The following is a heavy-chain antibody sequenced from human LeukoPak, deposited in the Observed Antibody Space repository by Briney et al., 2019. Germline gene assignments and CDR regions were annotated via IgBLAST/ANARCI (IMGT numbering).Heavy chain of an antibody. CDR2: IYYSGST. D-gene: IGHD6-13*01. Sequence: SETLSLTCTVSVGSISSSSYYWGWIRQPPGKGLEWIGCIYYSGSTYYNPSLKSRVTISVDTSKNQFSLKLSSVTAADTAVYYCARERIAAAGHDAFDIWGQGTMVTVSS. CDR1: VGSISSSSYY. V-gene: IGHV4-39*02. J-gene: IGHJ3*02. CDR3: ARERIAAAGHDAFDI.